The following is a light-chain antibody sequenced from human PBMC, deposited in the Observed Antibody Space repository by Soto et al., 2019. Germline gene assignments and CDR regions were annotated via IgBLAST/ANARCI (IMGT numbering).Light chain of an antibody. CDR1: QNVHIN. CDR3: QQYETWPRT. CDR2: GVS. Sequence: ETVMTQSPATLSVSPGDTATLSCRSSQNVHINLAWYQQKPGQAPTLLIYGVSARAPGVPARFSGAGSGTEFTLTIRSLQSADFAFYYCQQYETWPRTFGQGTKVAIQ. V-gene: IGKV3-15*01. J-gene: IGKJ2*01.